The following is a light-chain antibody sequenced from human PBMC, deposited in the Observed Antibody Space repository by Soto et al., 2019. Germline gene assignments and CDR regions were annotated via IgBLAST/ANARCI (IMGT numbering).Light chain of an antibody. Sequence: DIQMTQSPSTLSASVGDRVTITCRASQSISTWLAWYQQKPGKAPKLLIYKASSLESGVPSRFRGSGSGIEFTLTISSLRPDDFATYFCQQYNSYPRTFGQGTKLEIK. J-gene: IGKJ2*01. V-gene: IGKV1-5*03. CDR1: QSISTW. CDR3: QQYNSYPRT. CDR2: KAS.